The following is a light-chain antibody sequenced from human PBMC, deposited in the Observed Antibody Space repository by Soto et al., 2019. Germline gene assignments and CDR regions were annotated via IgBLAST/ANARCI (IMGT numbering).Light chain of an antibody. V-gene: IGLV7-46*01. Sequence: QAVVTQEPSVTVSPGGTVTLTCGSSTGAVTTSHFSYWFQQKPGQAPTTLIYDITNKHSWTPARFSGSLLGGKAALILSGAQPEDEAEYYCLLSYSDARVFGGGTKLTVL. CDR3: LLSYSDARV. CDR2: DIT. J-gene: IGLJ2*01. CDR1: TGAVTTSHF.